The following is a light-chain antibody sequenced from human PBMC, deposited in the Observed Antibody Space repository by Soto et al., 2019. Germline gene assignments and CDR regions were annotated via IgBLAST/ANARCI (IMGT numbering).Light chain of an antibody. CDR1: QSVSSN. CDR2: GAS. J-gene: IGKJ1*01. Sequence: EIVMTQSPATLSVSPGERATLSCRASQSVSSNLAWYQQKPGQAPRLLIYGASTRATGIPARFSGSGSGTEFTLTISSLQSEDFAVYYCQQYNNWPRTFGQGTQGGYQT. V-gene: IGKV3-15*01. CDR3: QQYNNWPRT.